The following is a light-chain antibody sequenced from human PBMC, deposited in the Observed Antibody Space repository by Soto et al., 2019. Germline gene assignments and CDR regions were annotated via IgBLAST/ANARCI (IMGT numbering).Light chain of an antibody. V-gene: IGKV4-1*01. CDR3: QKYYSNPLT. CDR2: WVS. CDR1: QRVLYSSHNKNY. J-gene: IGKJ4*01. Sequence: DIVMTQSPDSLAVSPGERATINCKSSQRVLYSSHNKNYLAWYQQKPGQPPKLLIYWVSTRESGVPDGVSGNGSRTDFNLNISSLKAEDVAVYYCQKYYSNPLTFGGGTKVEIK.